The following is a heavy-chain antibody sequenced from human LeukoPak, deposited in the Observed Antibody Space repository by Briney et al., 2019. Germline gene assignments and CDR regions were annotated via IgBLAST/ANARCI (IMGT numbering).Heavy chain of an antibody. V-gene: IGHV3-48*02. CDR3: VRDGTLYDY. CDR2: ISIGSTSI. J-gene: IGHJ4*02. Sequence: GGSLRLSCAASGFTFSSYSMHWVRQAPGKGLEWVSYISIGSTSIYYADSVKGRFTISRDNAKNSLYLQMNSLRDEDTAVYYCVRDGTLYDYWGQGTLVTVSS. D-gene: IGHD1-26*01. CDR1: GFTFSSYS.